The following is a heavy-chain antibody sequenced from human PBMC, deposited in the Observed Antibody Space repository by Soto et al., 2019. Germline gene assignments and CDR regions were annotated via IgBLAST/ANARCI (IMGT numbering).Heavy chain of an antibody. CDR3: AKGGGSDQEYFQH. Sequence: QVQLVESGGGVVQPGRSLRLSCAASGFTFSSYGMHWVRQAPGKGLEWVAVISYDGSNKYYADSVKGRFTISRDNSKNTLYLQMNSLRAEDTAVYYCAKGGGSDQEYFQHWGQGTLVTVSS. CDR2: ISYDGSNK. CDR1: GFTFSSYG. V-gene: IGHV3-30*18. J-gene: IGHJ1*01. D-gene: IGHD1-26*01.